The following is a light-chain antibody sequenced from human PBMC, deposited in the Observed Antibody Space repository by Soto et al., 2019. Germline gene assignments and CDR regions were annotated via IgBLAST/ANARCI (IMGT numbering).Light chain of an antibody. Sequence: QSVLTQAPSASGTPGKRVTISCSGSRSNIGTNTVNWYQQFPGTAPKLLIYSNNQRPSGVPDRFSGSKSGTSACLAISGLQSEDEADYFCAAWDYSLNGFFGTGTQLTVL. V-gene: IGLV1-44*01. CDR3: AAWDYSLNGF. CDR1: RSNIGTNT. CDR2: SNN. J-gene: IGLJ1*01.